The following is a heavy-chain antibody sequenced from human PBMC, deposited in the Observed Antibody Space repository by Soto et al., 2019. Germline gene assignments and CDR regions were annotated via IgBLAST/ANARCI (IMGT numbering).Heavy chain of an antibody. CDR1: GFTFSNYW. Sequence: TGGSLRLSCAASGFTFSNYWMTWVRQAPGKGLEWVANMKEDGGEKYYLDSVKGRFTISRDNAKNSLYLQMNSLRAEDTAVYSCARGWAALDYWGQGSLVTVSS. D-gene: IGHD2-15*01. CDR2: MKEDGGEK. V-gene: IGHV3-7*01. CDR3: ARGWAALDY. J-gene: IGHJ4*02.